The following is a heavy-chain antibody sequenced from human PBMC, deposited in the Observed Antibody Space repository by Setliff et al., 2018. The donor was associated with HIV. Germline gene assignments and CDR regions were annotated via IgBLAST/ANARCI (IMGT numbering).Heavy chain of an antibody. J-gene: IGHJ1*01. V-gene: IGHV1-2*02. D-gene: IGHD4-17*01. CDR3: ARDHGMWDYGGNSLLRDYFHN. Sequence: EASVKVSCKASGYTFTGYHMHWVRQAPGQGLEWMGWINPNSGGTNYAQKFQGRVTMTRDTSISTAYMELSRLRSDDTAVYYCARDHGMWDYGGNSLLRDYFHNWGQGTLVTVS. CDR1: GYTFTGYH. CDR2: INPNSGGT.